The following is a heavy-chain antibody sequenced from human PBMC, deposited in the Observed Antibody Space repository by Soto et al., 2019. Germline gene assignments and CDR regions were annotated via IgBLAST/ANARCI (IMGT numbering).Heavy chain of an antibody. CDR1: GGSISSYY. J-gene: IGHJ4*02. CDR3: ARSYDFWSGYQD. Sequence: PSETLSLTCTVSGGSISSYYWSWIRQPPGKGLEWIGYIYYSGSTNYNPSLKSRVTISVDTSKNQFSLKLSSVTAADTAVYYCARSYDFWSGYQDWGQGTLVTVSS. CDR2: IYYSGST. V-gene: IGHV4-59*01. D-gene: IGHD3-3*01.